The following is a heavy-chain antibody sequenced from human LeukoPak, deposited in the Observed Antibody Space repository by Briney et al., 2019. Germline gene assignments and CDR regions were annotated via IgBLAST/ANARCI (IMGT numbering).Heavy chain of an antibody. Sequence: GGSLRLSCAASGFTFSSYSMNWVRQAPGKGLEWGSSISSSSSYIYYADSVKGRFTISRDNAKNSLYLQMNSLRAEDTAVYYCAREGGIQLWSFDIWGQGTMVTVSS. J-gene: IGHJ3*02. CDR2: ISSSSSYI. V-gene: IGHV3-21*01. CDR1: GFTFSSYS. D-gene: IGHD5-18*01. CDR3: AREGGIQLWSFDI.